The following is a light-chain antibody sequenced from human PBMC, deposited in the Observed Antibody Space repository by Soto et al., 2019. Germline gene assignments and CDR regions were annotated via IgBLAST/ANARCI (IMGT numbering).Light chain of an antibody. CDR3: CSYADSRASPYV. CDR2: DGI. J-gene: IGLJ1*01. V-gene: IGLV2-23*01. CDR1: SSDVGRYIL. Sequence: QSVLTQPASVSGSPGQSITISCTGRSSDVGRYILVSWYQQHPGKAPKLIIYDGIKRPSGVSNRFSGSQSGNTASLTISGLQAEDEADYYCCSYADSRASPYVFGTGTKLTVL.